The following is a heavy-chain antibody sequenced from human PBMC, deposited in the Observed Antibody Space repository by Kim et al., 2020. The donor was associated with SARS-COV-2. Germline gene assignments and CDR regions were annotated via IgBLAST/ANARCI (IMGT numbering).Heavy chain of an antibody. D-gene: IGHD6-13*01. CDR1: GYTFTSYD. CDR3: ARGPYSYSSSWYELEDNWFDP. Sequence: ASVKVSCKASGYTFTSYDINWVRQATGQGLEWMGWMNPNSGNTGYAQKFQGRVTMTRNTSISTAYMELSSLRSEDTAVYYCARGPYSYSSSWYELEDNWFDPWGQGTLVTVSS. CDR2: MNPNSGNT. J-gene: IGHJ5*02. V-gene: IGHV1-8*01.